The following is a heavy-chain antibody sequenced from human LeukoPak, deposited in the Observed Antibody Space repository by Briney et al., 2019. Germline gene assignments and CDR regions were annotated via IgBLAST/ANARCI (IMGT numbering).Heavy chain of an antibody. J-gene: IGHJ4*02. CDR2: IYYSGST. CDR1: GGSISSYY. Sequence: SETLSLTCTVSGGSISSYYWSWIRQPPGKGLEWIGYIYYSGSTNYNPSLMSRVTISVDTSKNQFSLKLSSVTAADTAVYYCARGPTYYYDSSGYYLIDYWGQGTLVTVSS. CDR3: ARGPTYYYDSSGYYLIDY. V-gene: IGHV4-59*01. D-gene: IGHD3-22*01.